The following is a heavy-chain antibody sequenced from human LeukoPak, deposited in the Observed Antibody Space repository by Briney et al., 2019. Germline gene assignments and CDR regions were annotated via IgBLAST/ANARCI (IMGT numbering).Heavy chain of an antibody. CDR1: GFTFSSYA. CDR3: AKARPGDTFDY. V-gene: IGHV3-7*01. D-gene: IGHD3-10*01. J-gene: IGHJ4*02. CDR2: MKPDGSET. Sequence: GGSLRLSCAASGFTFSSYAMSWVRQAPGRGLEWVASMKPDGSETNYLDSVKGRFTISRDNAKNSLYLQMNSLRVEDTAIYYCAKARPGDTFDYWGQGTLVTVSS.